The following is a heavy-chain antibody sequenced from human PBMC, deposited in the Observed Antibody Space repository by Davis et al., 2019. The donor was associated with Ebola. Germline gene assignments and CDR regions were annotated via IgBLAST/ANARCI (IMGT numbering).Heavy chain of an antibody. J-gene: IGHJ4*02. Sequence: PSETLSLTCAVYGGSFSGYYWTWLRQSPGKGLEWIGEINHIGKTKYNPSLKSRVTISVDTSKNQLSLKVTSVTAADTAIYYCARGHLYGVYVPGYVYWGQGTLVTVSS. CDR2: INHIGKT. CDR1: GGSFSGYY. V-gene: IGHV4-34*01. CDR3: ARGHLYGVYVPGYVY. D-gene: IGHD4-17*01.